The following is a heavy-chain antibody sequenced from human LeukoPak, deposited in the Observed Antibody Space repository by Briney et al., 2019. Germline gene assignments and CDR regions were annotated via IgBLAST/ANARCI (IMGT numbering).Heavy chain of an antibody. CDR1: GFTFSDYY. D-gene: IGHD3-3*01. CDR2: ISSSGSTI. CDR3: AKDHPNYDFWSGPDKIYDFDY. J-gene: IGHJ4*02. V-gene: IGHV3-11*04. Sequence: GGSLRLSCAASGFTFSDYYMSWIRQAPGKGLEWVSYISSSGSTIYYADSVKGRFTISRDNAKNSLYLQMNSLRVEDTAVFYCAKDHPNYDFWSGPDKIYDFDYWGQGTLVTVSS.